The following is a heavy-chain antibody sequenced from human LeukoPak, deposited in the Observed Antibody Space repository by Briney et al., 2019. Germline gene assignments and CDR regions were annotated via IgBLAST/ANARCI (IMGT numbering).Heavy chain of an antibody. J-gene: IGHJ3*02. CDR1: GGSISSYY. CDR3: ATVSHTGIVGVTLNDAFDI. D-gene: IGHD1-26*01. Sequence: SETLSLTCTVSGGSISSYYWAWIRQPPGKGLEWIGSIYYSGSTYYNPSLKSRVTISVDTSKNQFSLKLSSVTAADTAVYYCATVSHTGIVGVTLNDAFDIWGQGTMVTVSS. CDR2: IYYSGST. V-gene: IGHV4-59*05.